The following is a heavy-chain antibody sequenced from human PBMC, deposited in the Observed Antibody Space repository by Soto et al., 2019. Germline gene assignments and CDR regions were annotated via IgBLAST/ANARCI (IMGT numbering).Heavy chain of an antibody. V-gene: IGHV4-4*07. J-gene: IGHJ4*02. CDR2: IYTSGNT. CDR1: GGSMSSYY. Sequence: LSITCTVSGGSMSSYYWRWFRQPAGTGLEWFGRIYTSGNTNYNPSLKSRVTMSVDTSKNPFSLKLSSVTAADTAVYYCAGEYCDFWGGYYQLDYWGQRTLVTVSS. D-gene: IGHD3-3*01. CDR3: AGEYCDFWGGYYQLDY.